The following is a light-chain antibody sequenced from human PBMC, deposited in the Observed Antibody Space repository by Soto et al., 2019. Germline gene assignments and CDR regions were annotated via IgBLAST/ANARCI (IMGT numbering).Light chain of an antibody. V-gene: IGKV1-5*03. CDR2: KAS. CDR1: QSISPW. Sequence: DIQMTQSPSTLSASVGDRVTITCRASQSISPWLAWYQQKPGRAPKLLIYKASSLESGVPARFSGSGSGTEFILTISSLQPDDFATYYCQQYNAYSWTFGQGTKVEIK. CDR3: QQYNAYSWT. J-gene: IGKJ1*01.